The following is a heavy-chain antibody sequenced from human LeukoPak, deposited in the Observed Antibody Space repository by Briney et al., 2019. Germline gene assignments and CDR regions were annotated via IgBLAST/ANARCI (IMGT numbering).Heavy chain of an antibody. CDR2: IYLSGTT. CDR3: ARVQAVYSYYIWFDP. Sequence: SETLSLTCAVSGYSISSGYYWGWIRQPPGKGLEWIGSIYLSGTTYYNPSLKSRVTLSVDTSKNQFSLKLSSVTAADTAVYYCARVQAVYSYYIWFDPWGQGTLVTVSS. J-gene: IGHJ5*02. CDR1: GYSISSGYY. D-gene: IGHD4-11*01. V-gene: IGHV4-38-2*01.